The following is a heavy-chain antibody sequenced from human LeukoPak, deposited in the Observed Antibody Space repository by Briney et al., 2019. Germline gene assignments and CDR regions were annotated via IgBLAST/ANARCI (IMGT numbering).Heavy chain of an antibody. CDR2: IYYSGST. V-gene: IGHV4-59*08. D-gene: IGHD3-16*01. CDR1: GGSISSYY. CDR3: ARHWAPNIYFDY. J-gene: IGHJ4*02. Sequence: SETLSLTCTVSGGSISSYYWSWIRQPPGKGLEWIGYIYYSGSTNYNPSLKSRVTISVDTSKNQFPLKLSSVTAADTAVYYCARHWAPNIYFDYWGQGTLVTVSS.